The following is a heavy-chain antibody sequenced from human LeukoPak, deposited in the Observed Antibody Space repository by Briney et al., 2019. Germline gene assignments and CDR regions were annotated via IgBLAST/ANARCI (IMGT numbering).Heavy chain of an antibody. CDR1: GFTFDEYG. D-gene: IGHD6-13*01. CDR2: INRNGGTI. V-gene: IGHV3-20*01. Sequence: PGGSLRLSCAASGFTFDEYGMSWVRQVPGKGLEWVSGINRNGGTINYADSVKGRFTISRDSAKNSLYLQMNSLRAEDTALYHCARERSTSNWYGTPDFDYWGQGTLVTVSS. J-gene: IGHJ4*02. CDR3: ARERSTSNWYGTPDFDY.